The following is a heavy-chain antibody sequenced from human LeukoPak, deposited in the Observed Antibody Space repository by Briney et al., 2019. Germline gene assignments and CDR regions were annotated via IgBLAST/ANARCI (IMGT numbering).Heavy chain of an antibody. J-gene: IGHJ4*02. CDR1: GGTFRNYA. CDR3: ARERKYQLLL. D-gene: IGHD2-2*01. V-gene: IGHV1-69*01. Sequence: ASVKVSCKASGGTFRNYAISWVRQAPGQGLEWMGGIIPIFGTANYAQKFQGRVTITADESTSTAYMELSRLRSEDTAVYYCARERKYQLLLWGQGTLVTVSS. CDR2: IIPIFGTA.